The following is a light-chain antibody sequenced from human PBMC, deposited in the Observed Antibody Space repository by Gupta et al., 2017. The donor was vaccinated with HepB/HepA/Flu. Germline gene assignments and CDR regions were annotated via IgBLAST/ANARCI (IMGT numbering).Light chain of an antibody. CDR3: RLTASTPST. Sequence: DIQMTQCPSSLSASVGDRVTITCRAIQSIRSYLNWYHQKPGKAPKLLLYAVSSLQSGVPSRLSSSRSSRAFTLTIIRMLPEDFATYYCRLTASTPSTFGEGTKVEIK. CDR2: AVS. J-gene: IGKJ1*01. CDR1: QSIRSY. V-gene: IGKV1-39*01.